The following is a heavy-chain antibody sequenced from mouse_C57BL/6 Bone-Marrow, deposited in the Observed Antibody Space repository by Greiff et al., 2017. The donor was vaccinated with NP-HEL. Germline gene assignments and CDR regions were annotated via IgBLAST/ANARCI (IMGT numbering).Heavy chain of an antibody. Sequence: DVKLVESGGGLVKPGGSLKLSCAASGFTFSSYAMSWVRQTPEKRLEWVATISDGGSYTYYPDNVKGRFTITRDNAKNNLYLQMSHLKSEDTAMYYCARDEGYSSYDSMDYWGQGTSVTVSS. D-gene: IGHD1-1*01. CDR1: GFTFSSYA. J-gene: IGHJ4*01. V-gene: IGHV5-4*01. CDR2: ISDGGSYT. CDR3: ARDEGYSSYDSMDY.